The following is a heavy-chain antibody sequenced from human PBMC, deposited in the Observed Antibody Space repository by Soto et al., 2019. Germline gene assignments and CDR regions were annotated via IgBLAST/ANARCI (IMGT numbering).Heavy chain of an antibody. D-gene: IGHD3-3*01. CDR2: MNPNSGNT. V-gene: IGHV1-8*01. Sequence: ASVKVSCKASGYTFTSYDINWVRQATGQGLEWMGWMNPNSGNTGYAQKFQGRVTMTRNTSISTAYMELSSLRSEDTAVYYCARGPTLYDFWSGYPKPDYYYGMDVWGQGTTVTVSS. CDR3: ARGPTLYDFWSGYPKPDYYYGMDV. CDR1: GYTFTSYD. J-gene: IGHJ6*02.